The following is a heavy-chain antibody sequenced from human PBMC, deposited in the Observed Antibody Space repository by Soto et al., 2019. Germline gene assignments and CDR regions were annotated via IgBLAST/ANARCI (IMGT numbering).Heavy chain of an antibody. V-gene: IGHV4-34*01. CDR1: GGSFSGYY. J-gene: IGHJ4*02. CDR3: ARWGSGWYYFDY. D-gene: IGHD6-19*01. Sequence: QVQLQQWGAGLLKPSETLSLTCAVYGGSFSGYYWSWIRQPPWKGLEWIGEINHSGSTNYNPSLKSRVTISVDTSKKQFSLKLSSVTAADTAVYYCARWGSGWYYFDYWGQGTLVTVSS. CDR2: INHSGST.